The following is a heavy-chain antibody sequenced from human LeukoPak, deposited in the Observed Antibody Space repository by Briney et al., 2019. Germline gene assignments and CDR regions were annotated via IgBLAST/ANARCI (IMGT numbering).Heavy chain of an antibody. CDR2: IGGSGGNT. Sequence: GGSLRLSCAASGFTFSSYAMNWVRQAPGKGLEWVSSIGGSGGNTYYADSVKGRFTISRDNSKNTLYLQMNSLRAEDTAVYYCAKDQRPTYYYDSSGSNFDYWGQGTLVTVSS. V-gene: IGHV3-23*01. CDR3: AKDQRPTYYYDSSGSNFDY. CDR1: GFTFSSYA. D-gene: IGHD3-22*01. J-gene: IGHJ4*02.